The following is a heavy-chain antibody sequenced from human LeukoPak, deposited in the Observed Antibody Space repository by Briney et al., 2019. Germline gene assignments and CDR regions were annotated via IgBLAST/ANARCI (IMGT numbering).Heavy chain of an antibody. CDR3: ARDSLLWFGELSNWFDP. CDR2: INPNSGGT. CDR1: GYTFTGYY. D-gene: IGHD3-10*01. Sequence: ASVKVSRKASGYTFTGYYMHWVRQAPGQGLEWMGWINPNSGGTNYAQKFQGRVTMTRDTSISTAYMELSRLRSDDTAVYYCARDSLLWFGELSNWFDPWGQGTLVTVSS. J-gene: IGHJ5*02. V-gene: IGHV1-2*02.